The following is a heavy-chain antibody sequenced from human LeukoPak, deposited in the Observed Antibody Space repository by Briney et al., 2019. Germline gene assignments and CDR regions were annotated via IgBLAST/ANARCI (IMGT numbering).Heavy chain of an antibody. CDR1: GFTFSSYG. D-gene: IGHD2-2*01. CDR3: ASWEVPAVMPQDY. CDR2: IWYDGSNK. Sequence: PGGSLRLSCAASGFTFSSYGMHWVRQAPGKGLEWVAVIWYDGSNKYYADSVKGRFTISRDNSKNTLYLQMNSLRAEDTAVYYCASWEVPAVMPQDYWGQGTLVTVSS. V-gene: IGHV3-33*01. J-gene: IGHJ4*02.